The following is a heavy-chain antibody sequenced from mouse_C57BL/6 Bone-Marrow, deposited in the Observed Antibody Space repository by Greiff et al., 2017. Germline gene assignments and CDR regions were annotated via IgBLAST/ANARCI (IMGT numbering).Heavy chain of an antibody. CDR3: ARWDYGSSFYYYAMDD. V-gene: IGHV1-55*01. J-gene: IGHJ4*01. Sequence: QVQLQQSGAELVKPGASVTMSCKASGYTFTSYWITWVKQRPGQGLEWIGDLYPGSGSTNYTEKFKSKATLTVDTSSSTAYMQLSSLTSEDSAVYYCARWDYGSSFYYYAMDDWGQGTSGTVSS. CDR2: LYPGSGST. D-gene: IGHD1-1*01. CDR1: GYTFTSYW.